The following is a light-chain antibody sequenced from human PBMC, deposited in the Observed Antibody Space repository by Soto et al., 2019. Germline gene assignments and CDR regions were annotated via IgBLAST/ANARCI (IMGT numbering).Light chain of an antibody. CDR1: QGISSY. CDR3: QQLNCYPWT. V-gene: IGKV1-9*01. J-gene: IGKJ1*01. CDR2: AAS. Sequence: IQLTQSPSSLSASVGDRVTITCRASQGISSYLAWYQQKPGKAPKLLIYAASTLQSGVPSRFSGSRSGTDFTRTFSSLQPEDFATYHCQQLNCYPWTFGQGTKVEIK.